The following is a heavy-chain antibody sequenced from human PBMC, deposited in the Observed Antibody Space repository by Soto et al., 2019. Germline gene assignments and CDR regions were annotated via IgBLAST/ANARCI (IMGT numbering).Heavy chain of an antibody. Sequence: QVQLVESGGGVVQPGRSLRLSCAASGFTFSSYGMHWVRQAPGKGLEWVAVIWYDGSNKYYADSVKGRFTISRANSKNTLYLQMNSLRAEDTAVYYCARAPLSLGFGELSRDWFDPWGQGTLVTVSS. D-gene: IGHD3-10*01. V-gene: IGHV3-33*01. CDR3: ARAPLSLGFGELSRDWFDP. CDR2: IWYDGSNK. CDR1: GFTFSSYG. J-gene: IGHJ5*02.